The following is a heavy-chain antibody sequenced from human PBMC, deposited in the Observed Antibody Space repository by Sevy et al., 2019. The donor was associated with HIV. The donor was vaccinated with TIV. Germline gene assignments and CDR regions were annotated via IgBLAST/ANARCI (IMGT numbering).Heavy chain of an antibody. CDR3: VRAIAADGSF. D-gene: IGHD6-13*01. J-gene: IGHJ4*02. V-gene: IGHV3-30-3*01. Sequence: GGSLRLSCAASGFTFNDYALHWVRQAPGKGLEWVAIISSDGDNTYYADTVKGRFTISRDNSKNTVYLQMNSLRAEDTALYYCVRAIAADGSFWGQGTLVTVSS. CDR2: ISSDGDNT. CDR1: GFTFNDYA.